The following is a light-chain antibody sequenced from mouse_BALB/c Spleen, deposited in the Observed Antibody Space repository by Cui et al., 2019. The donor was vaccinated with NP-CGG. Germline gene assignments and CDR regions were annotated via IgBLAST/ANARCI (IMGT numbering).Light chain of an antibody. CDR3: ALWYSNHWV. CDR2: GTN. CDR1: TGAVTTSNY. Sequence: QVVVPQESASTTSPGETVTLTCRSSTGAVTTSNYANWVQEKPDHLFTGLIGGTNNRAPGVPARFSGSLIGDKAALTITGAQTEDEAIYFCALWYSNHWVFGGGTKLTVL. V-gene: IGLV1*01. J-gene: IGLJ1*01.